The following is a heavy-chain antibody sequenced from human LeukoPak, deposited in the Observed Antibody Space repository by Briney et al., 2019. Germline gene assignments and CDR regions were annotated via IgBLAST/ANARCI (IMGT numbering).Heavy chain of an antibody. CDR3: VQSITMFIG. J-gene: IGHJ4*02. V-gene: IGHV3-20*04. CDR1: GFTFDEYG. CDR2: ISLNGGAT. D-gene: IGHD3-10*02. Sequence: PGGSLRLSCAASGFTFDEYGMSWVRQAQGKGLEWASGISLNGGATGYADSVKGRFTISRDNGKNSLYLQMNSLRAEDTALYYCVQSITMFIGWGQGTLVTVSS.